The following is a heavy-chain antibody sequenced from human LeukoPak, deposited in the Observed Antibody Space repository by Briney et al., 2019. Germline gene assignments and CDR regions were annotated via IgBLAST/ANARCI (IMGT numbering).Heavy chain of an antibody. CDR1: GFTFSTHT. CDR2: ISSGSTNTV. J-gene: IGHJ4*02. CDR3: AKGHGSGSWLIDY. D-gene: IGHD6-13*01. V-gene: IGHV3-48*02. Sequence: PGGSLRLSCTASGFTFSTHTMNWVRQAPGKGLEWLSFISSGSTNTVYYADSVEGRFTISRDNADNSLFLQMNSLRDEDTAVYYCAKGHGSGSWLIDYWGRGTLVTVSS.